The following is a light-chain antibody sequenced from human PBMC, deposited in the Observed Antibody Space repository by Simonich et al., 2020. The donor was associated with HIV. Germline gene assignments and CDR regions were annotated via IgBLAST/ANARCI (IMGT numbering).Light chain of an antibody. CDR3: QQYYSTPLT. CDR1: KSVLYSSNNKTY. Sequence: DIVMTQSPDSLAVSLGERATINCKSSKSVLYSSNNKTYLAWYQQKPGQTPKLLIYWASTRESGVPDRFSGSGSGTDFTLTISSLQAEDVAVYYCQQYYSTPLTFGGGTKVEIK. V-gene: IGKV4-1*01. CDR2: WAS. J-gene: IGKJ4*01.